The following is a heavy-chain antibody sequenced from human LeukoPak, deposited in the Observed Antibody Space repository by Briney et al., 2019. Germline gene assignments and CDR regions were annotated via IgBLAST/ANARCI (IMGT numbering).Heavy chain of an antibody. CDR3: ARGGRGAAMNV. CDR2: INHSGST. Sequence: KPSETLSLTCAVYGGSFSGYYWSWIRQSPGKGLEWIGEINHSGSTNYNPSLKSRVTISVDTPKNQFSLKLSSVTAADTAVYYCARGGRGAAMNVWGQGTLVTVSS. CDR1: GGSFSGYY. V-gene: IGHV4-34*01. D-gene: IGHD2-2*01. J-gene: IGHJ4*02.